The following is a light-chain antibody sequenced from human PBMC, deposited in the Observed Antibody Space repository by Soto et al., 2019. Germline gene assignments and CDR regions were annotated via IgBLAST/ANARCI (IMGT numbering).Light chain of an antibody. CDR1: QSINSE. J-gene: IGKJ2*01. CDR2: GAS. CDR3: QQGDNWPLT. V-gene: IGKV3-15*01. Sequence: EIVMTQSPATLSLSPGERAALSCRASQSINSELAWYQQKPGQPPRLLIYGASTRSTGVPARFTGSESGTEFTHTISGLQSEDFAVYYCQQGDNWPLTFGQGTRLEI.